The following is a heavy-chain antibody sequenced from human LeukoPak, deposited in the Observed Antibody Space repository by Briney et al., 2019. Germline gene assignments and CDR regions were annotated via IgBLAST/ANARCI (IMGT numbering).Heavy chain of an antibody. CDR3: ARTLKWFGQQDDAFDI. Sequence: ASVKVSCKASGYTFTGYYMHWVRQAPGQGLEWMGWINPNSGGTNYAQKFQGRVTMTRDTSISTAYMELSRLRSDDTAVYYCARTLKWFGQQDDAFDIWGQGTMVTVSS. CDR1: GYTFTGYY. D-gene: IGHD3-10*01. V-gene: IGHV1-2*02. CDR2: INPNSGGT. J-gene: IGHJ3*02.